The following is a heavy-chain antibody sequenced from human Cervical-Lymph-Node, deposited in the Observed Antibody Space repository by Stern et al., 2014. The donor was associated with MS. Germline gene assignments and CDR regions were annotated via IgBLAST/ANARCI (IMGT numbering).Heavy chain of an antibody. J-gene: IGHJ4*02. D-gene: IGHD3-22*01. V-gene: IGHV1-24*01. CDR2: FDPEDGET. CDR1: GYTLTELS. Sequence: QVPLVESGAEVKKPGASVKVSCKVSGYTLTELSMHWVRQAPGKGLEWMGGFDPEDGETIYAQKFQGRVTMTEDTSTDTAYMELSSLRSEDTAVYYCATPLTRYDSSGFDYWGQGTLVTVSS. CDR3: ATPLTRYDSSGFDY.